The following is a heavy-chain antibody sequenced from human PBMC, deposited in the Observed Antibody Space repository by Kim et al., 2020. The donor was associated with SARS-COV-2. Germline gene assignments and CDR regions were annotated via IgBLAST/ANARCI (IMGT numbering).Heavy chain of an antibody. Sequence: DSGKGRFTIARDNAENSLFLQMTSLRNEDTAVYYCARDTPETAVAASFDFWGQGTLVTVSS. D-gene: IGHD6-19*01. J-gene: IGHJ4*02. CDR3: ARDTPETAVAASFDF. V-gene: IGHV3-48*02.